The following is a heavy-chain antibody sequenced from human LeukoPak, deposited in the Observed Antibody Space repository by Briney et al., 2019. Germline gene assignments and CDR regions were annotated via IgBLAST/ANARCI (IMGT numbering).Heavy chain of an antibody. CDR3: ARDLVMVRGVMFDY. J-gene: IGHJ4*02. V-gene: IGHV1-69*04. CDR1: GGTFSRYA. Sequence: ASVKVSCKASGGTFSRYAIIWVRQAPGQGLEWMGRIIPILGIANYAQKFQGRVTITADKSTSTAYMELSSLRSEDTAVYYCARDLVMVRGVMFDYWGQGTLVTVSS. D-gene: IGHD3-10*01. CDR2: IIPILGIA.